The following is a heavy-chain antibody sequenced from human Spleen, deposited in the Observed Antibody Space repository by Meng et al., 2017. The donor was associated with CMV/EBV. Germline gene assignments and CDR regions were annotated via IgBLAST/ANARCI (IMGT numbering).Heavy chain of an antibody. CDR3: ARESTGAVDALDI. Sequence: GGSLRLSCAASGFSFSNYKINWVRQAPGKGLEWVSYISSGGYSDFYADSVRGRFTMSRDNANNSLSLRMNSLRVEDTAIYYCARESTGAVDALDIWGRGTTVTV. CDR1: GFSFSNYK. V-gene: IGHV3-48*03. D-gene: IGHD6-19*01. CDR2: ISSGGYSD. J-gene: IGHJ3*02.